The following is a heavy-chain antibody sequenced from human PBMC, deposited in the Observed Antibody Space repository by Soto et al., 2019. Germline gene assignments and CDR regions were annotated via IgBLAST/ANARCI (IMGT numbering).Heavy chain of an antibody. J-gene: IGHJ4*02. V-gene: IGHV3-7*05. D-gene: IGHD2-2*01. CDR2: IRQDGIVT. CDR1: GFTFSSYW. CDR3: ARGAPRHCSSVYCQLFDY. Sequence: EVQLVESGGTLVQPGGSLRLSCAGSGFTFSSYWMTWIRHVPGKGLEWVATIRQDGIVTSYVDSVEGRFAISRDNARSSLSLQLNSLRADDSGMYYCARGAPRHCSSVYCQLFDYWGQGTRVTVSS.